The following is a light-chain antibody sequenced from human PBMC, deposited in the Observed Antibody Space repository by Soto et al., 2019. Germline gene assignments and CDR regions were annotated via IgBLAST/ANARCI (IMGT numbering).Light chain of an antibody. V-gene: IGKV3-15*01. Sequence: IVLTKAPATLSVSPGERVILSCRASQSVDISLAWYQQKPGQAPRLLIYGASTRATDMPGTFSGRGSGTEFTLTITSLRPEDFGVYYCQQRGKWPSTFGPGAKVDI. J-gene: IGKJ2*02. CDR2: GAS. CDR1: QSVDIS. CDR3: QQRGKWPST.